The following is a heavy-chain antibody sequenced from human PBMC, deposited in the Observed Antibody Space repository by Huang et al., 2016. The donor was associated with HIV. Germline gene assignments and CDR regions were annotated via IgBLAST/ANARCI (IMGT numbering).Heavy chain of an antibody. CDR2: IYPGYSDT. D-gene: IGHD3-10*01. V-gene: IGHV5-51*01. Sequence: EVQLVQSGAEVKKPGESLKISCKGSGYRFRSNWIGWVRQMPGKGMAWMGIIYPGYSDTRYSPSFQGQVTISADKSINTAYLQWSSLKASDTAMYYCARLIGSPSFYYGLDVWGQGTTVTVSS. J-gene: IGHJ6*02. CDR1: GYRFRSNW. CDR3: ARLIGSPSFYYGLDV.